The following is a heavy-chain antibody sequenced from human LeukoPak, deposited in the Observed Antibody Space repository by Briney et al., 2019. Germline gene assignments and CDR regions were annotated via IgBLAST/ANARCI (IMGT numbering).Heavy chain of an antibody. J-gene: IGHJ4*02. Sequence: GGSLRLSCAASGFTVSTNYMSWARQAPGKGLEWVSVVYSDGKTCYADAVKGRFTISRDNAKNSLYLQMSSLRAEDTAVYYCASTAELSYYDFWSGSVPLDYWGQGTLVTVSS. CDR1: GFTVSTNY. CDR3: ASTAELSYYDFWSGSVPLDY. D-gene: IGHD3-3*01. V-gene: IGHV3-53*01. CDR2: VYSDGKT.